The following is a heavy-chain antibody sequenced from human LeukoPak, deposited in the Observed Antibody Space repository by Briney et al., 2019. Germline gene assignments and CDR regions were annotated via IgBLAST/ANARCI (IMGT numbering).Heavy chain of an antibody. J-gene: IGHJ4*02. CDR1: GDSFSSNSAA. Sequence: SQTLSLTCAISGDSFSSNSAAWNWIRQSPSRGLEWLGRIYYRSKWYNDYAVSVRSRITINPDTSKNQFSLQLNSVTPEDTAVYYCARADYYDSSGYYFDYWGQGTLVTVSS. CDR2: IYYRSKWYN. CDR3: ARADYYDSSGYYFDY. D-gene: IGHD3-22*01. V-gene: IGHV6-1*01.